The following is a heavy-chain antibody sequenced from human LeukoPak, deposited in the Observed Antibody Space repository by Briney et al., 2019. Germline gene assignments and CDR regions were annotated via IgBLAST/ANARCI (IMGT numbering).Heavy chain of an antibody. CDR3: ARGITGLYYFDY. CDR2: ISAYNGDK. Sequence: ASVKVSCKSSVYTFTSYGISWVRQAPGQGLEWMGWISAYNGDKNYAQKLQGRVTMTTHTSTSTPYMELRSLRSDATAVYYCARGITGLYYFDYWGQGTLVTVSS. V-gene: IGHV1-18*01. D-gene: IGHD3-3*01. CDR1: VYTFTSYG. J-gene: IGHJ4*02.